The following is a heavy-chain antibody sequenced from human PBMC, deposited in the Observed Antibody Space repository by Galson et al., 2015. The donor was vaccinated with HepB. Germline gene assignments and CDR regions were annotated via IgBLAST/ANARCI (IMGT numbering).Heavy chain of an antibody. CDR3: ANGGTAATDYYFDS. V-gene: IGHV1-45*02. Sequence: SVKVSCKASGDTFTYRYLHWVRQAPGQALEWMGWITPFYGNTNYAQKFQDRLTITRDRSMSTAYMELSSLRSEDTAMYYCANGGTAATDYYFDSWGQGTLVTASS. CDR1: GDTFTYRY. D-gene: IGHD2-15*01. CDR2: ITPFYGNT. J-gene: IGHJ4*02.